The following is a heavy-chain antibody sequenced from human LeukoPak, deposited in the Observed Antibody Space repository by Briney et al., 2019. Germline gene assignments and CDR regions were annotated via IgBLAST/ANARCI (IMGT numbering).Heavy chain of an antibody. J-gene: IGHJ4*02. CDR3: AKSTVGATRGPFDY. D-gene: IGHD1-26*01. CDR1: GFTFSSYG. CDR2: ISGSGGST. V-gene: IGHV3-23*01. Sequence: PGGSLRLSCAASGFTFSSYGMSWVRQAPGKGLEWVSAISGSGGSTYYADSVKGRFTISRDNSKNTLYLQMNGLRAEDTAVYYCAKSTVGATRGPFDYWGQGTLVTVSS.